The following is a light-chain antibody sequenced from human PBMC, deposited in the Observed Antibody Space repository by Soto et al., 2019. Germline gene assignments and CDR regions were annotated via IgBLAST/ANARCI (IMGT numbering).Light chain of an antibody. V-gene: IGLV2-23*01. CDR1: SSDVGSYNS. CDR3: SSYAGNPYV. J-gene: IGLJ1*01. CDR2: EGS. Sequence: QSALTQPASVSGSPGQSIAISCTGTSSDVGSYNSVSWYQQHPGKAPKLMIYEGSKRPSGVSDRFSGSKSGNTASLTISGLQAEDEADYSCSSYAGNPYVFGPGTKPTVL.